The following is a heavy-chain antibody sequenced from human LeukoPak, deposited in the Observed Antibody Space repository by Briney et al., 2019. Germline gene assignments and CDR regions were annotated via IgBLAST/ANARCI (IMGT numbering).Heavy chain of an antibody. J-gene: IGHJ4*02. V-gene: IGHV3-48*03. CDR2: ISSSGSTI. D-gene: IGHD6-13*01. Sequence: PGGSLRLSCAASGFTFSSYEMNWVRQAPGKGLEWVSYISSSGSTIYYADSVKGRFTISRDNAKNTLNLQMNSLRAEDTAVYYCARGAGYSYSWTFDYWGQGTLVTVSS. CDR1: GFTFSSYE. CDR3: ARGAGYSYSWTFDY.